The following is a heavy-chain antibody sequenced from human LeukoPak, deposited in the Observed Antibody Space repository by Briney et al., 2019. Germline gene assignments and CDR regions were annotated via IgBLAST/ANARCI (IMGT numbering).Heavy chain of an antibody. CDR2: ISWHSGRI. D-gene: IGHD2/OR15-2a*01. J-gene: IGHJ6*03. CDR1: GFSFDDYA. V-gene: IGHV3-9*01. CDR3: AKDAYGGATFFNYMDV. Sequence: GGSLRLSCAASGFSFDDYAMHWVRQAPGKGLEWVSGISWHSGRIAYADSVRGRFTISRDNAKNSLSLQMNSLRDDDTAVYYCAKDAYGGATFFNYMDVWGKGSTVIVSS.